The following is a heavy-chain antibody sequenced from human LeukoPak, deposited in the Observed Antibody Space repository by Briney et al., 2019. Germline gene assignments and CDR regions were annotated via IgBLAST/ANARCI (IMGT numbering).Heavy chain of an antibody. Sequence: GGSLRLSCAASGSTFSNYWMSWVRQAPGKGLEWVANIRQDGSEKHYVDSVKGRFTISRDNAKNSLYLQMNSLRAEDTAVYHCARRQGSYYDTSGYYYGWGQGTLVTVSS. D-gene: IGHD3-22*01. V-gene: IGHV3-7*01. CDR1: GSTFSNYW. CDR2: IRQDGSEK. CDR3: ARRQGSYYDTSGYYYG. J-gene: IGHJ4*02.